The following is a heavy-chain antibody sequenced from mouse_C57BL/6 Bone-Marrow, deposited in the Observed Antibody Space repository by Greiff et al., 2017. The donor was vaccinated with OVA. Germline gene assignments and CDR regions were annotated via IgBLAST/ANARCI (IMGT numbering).Heavy chain of an antibody. D-gene: IGHD4-1*01. Sequence: QVQLQQPGAELVKPGASVKLSCKASGYTFTSYWMQWVKQRPGQGLEWIGEIDPSDSYTNYTQKFKGKATLTVDTSSSTAYMQLSSLTSADSAVYYCASWDFDYWGQGTTLTVSS. CDR2: IDPSDSYT. CDR3: ASWDFDY. V-gene: IGHV1-50*01. J-gene: IGHJ2*01. CDR1: GYTFTSYW.